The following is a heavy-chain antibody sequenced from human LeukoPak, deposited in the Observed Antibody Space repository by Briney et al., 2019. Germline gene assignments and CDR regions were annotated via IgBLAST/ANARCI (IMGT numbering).Heavy chain of an antibody. V-gene: IGHV3-53*01. CDR1: GFIVSSSY. D-gene: IGHD5-12*01. CDR2: FQRDGHT. J-gene: IGHJ4*02. Sequence: GGSLRLSCAASGFIVSSSYMSWVRQTPGKGLEWVSTFQRDGHTAYADSVKGRFTISRDVSENRIYLQMNSLRVEDTAVYYCAKGDTGCTCPGYWGRGTLVTVSS. CDR3: AKGDTGCTCPGY.